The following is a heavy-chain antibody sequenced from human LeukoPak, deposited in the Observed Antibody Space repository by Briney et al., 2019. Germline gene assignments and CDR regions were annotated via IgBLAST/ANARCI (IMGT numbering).Heavy chain of an antibody. Sequence: SVKVSCKASGGTFSSNAISWVRQAPGQGLEWMGGIIPIFGTANYAQKFQGRVTITTDESTSTAYMELSSLRSEDTAVYYCARDHYRVNYFLYESGWFDPWGQGTLVTVSS. CDR3: ARDHYRVNYFLYESGWFDP. J-gene: IGHJ5*02. V-gene: IGHV1-69*05. D-gene: IGHD2/OR15-2a*01. CDR1: GGTFSSNA. CDR2: IIPIFGTA.